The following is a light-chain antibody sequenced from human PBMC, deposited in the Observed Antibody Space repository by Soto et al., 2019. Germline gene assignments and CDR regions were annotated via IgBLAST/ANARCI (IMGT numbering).Light chain of an antibody. Sequence: DVVMTQYPNSLPVTLGQPASISYRSNQSLVHSDGIAYFSWFQQRPGRSPRRLIYKVSNRDSGVPARFSGSGSGTDFALKISCVEAEDVGLCYCMQGTYWPIRFAQGAR. V-gene: IGKV2-30*02. J-gene: IGKJ5*01. CDR2: KVS. CDR1: QSLVHSDGIAY. CDR3: MQGTYWPIR.